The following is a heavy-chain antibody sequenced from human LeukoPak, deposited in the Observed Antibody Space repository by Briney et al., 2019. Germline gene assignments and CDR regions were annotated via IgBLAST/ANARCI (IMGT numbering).Heavy chain of an antibody. CDR2: IFYSGNT. D-gene: IGHD1-1*01. V-gene: IGHV4-59*08. Sequence: PSETLSLTCTVSGGSISGYYWTWVRQPPGKGLEWIGYIFYSGNTNYNPSLKSRIAISIDTSKNQFFLKLSSVTAADTAVYYRARLEASQAGHFDYWGRGTLVTVSS. CDR1: GGSISGYY. CDR3: ARLEASQAGHFDY. J-gene: IGHJ4*02.